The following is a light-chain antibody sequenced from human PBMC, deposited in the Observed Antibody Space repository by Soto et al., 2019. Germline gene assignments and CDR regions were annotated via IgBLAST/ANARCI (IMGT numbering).Light chain of an antibody. CDR3: QQYXXXXQHT. J-gene: IGKJ2*01. Sequence: EIVVTQSPATLSVSPGERATLSCRASQSVRRNLAWYQQKPGQAPRLLIFGASTRATGIPARFSGRGSGTEFTLTIXXXXXXXFAVYYCQQYXXXXQHTFGQ. CDR2: GAS. V-gene: IGKV3-15*01. CDR1: QSVRRN.